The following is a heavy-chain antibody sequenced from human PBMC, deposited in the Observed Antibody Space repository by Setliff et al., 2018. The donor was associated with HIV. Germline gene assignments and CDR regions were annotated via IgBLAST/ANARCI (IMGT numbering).Heavy chain of an antibody. CDR1: GYSFINYG. CDR2: ISAYTGHT. Sequence: ASVKVSCKASGYSFINYGISWVRQAPGQGLEWMGWISAYTGHTNYAQKLQGRVTITRDTSASTAYMELSSLRSEDTAVYYCASTRSADAFDIWGQGTMVTVSS. V-gene: IGHV1-18*01. J-gene: IGHJ3*02. CDR3: ASTRSADAFDI.